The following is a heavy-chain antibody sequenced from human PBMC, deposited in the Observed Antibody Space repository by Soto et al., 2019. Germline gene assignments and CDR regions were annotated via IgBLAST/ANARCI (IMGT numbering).Heavy chain of an antibody. CDR3: ANFGYPVLGCTNGVCYNHYYYMDV. D-gene: IGHD2-8*01. V-gene: IGHV3-9*01. CDR2: ISWNSGSI. J-gene: IGHJ6*03. Sequence: GGSLRLSCAASGFTFDDYAMHWVRQAPGKGLEWVSGISWNSGSIGYADSVKGRFTISRDNAKNSLYLQMNSLRAEDTALYYCANFGYPVLGCTNGVCYNHYYYMDVWGKGTTVTVSS. CDR1: GFTFDDYA.